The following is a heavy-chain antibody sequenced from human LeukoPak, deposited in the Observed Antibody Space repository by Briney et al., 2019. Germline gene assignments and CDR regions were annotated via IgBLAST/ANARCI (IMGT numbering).Heavy chain of an antibody. CDR1: GFTFSSYS. D-gene: IGHD5-12*01. J-gene: IGHJ4*02. CDR2: ITSTSTYI. CDR3: VRRGPNNSGLDY. Sequence: PGGSLRLSCAAPGFTFSSYSFNWVRQAPGKGLEWVASITSTSTYIYYADSVQGRFAVSRDNAKNSLYLQMNSLRAEDTAVFYCVRRGPNNSGLDYWGQGTLVTVSS. V-gene: IGHV3-21*01.